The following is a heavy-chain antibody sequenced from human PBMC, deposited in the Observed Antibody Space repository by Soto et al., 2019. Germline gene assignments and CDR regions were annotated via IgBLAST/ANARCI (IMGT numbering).Heavy chain of an antibody. D-gene: IGHD3-22*01. CDR2: IDPSDSYT. V-gene: IGHV5-10-1*01. Sequence: GESLKLSCKGSGYSFTSYWISWVRQMPGKGLEWMGRIDPSDSYTNYSPSFQGHVTISADKSISTAYLQWSSLKASDTAMYYCALAGYYYDSSGYLVVYGMDVWGQGTTVTVSS. CDR3: ALAGYYYDSSGYLVVYGMDV. CDR1: GYSFTSYW. J-gene: IGHJ6*02.